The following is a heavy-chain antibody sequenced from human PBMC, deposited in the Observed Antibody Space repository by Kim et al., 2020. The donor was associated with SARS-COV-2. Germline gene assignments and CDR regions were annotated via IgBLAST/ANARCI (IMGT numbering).Heavy chain of an antibody. Sequence: TYCPASGKGRFTISRDNSKNTLYLQINSLRAENTAIYHGAKVPRELALDYWGQGTLVTVSS. V-gene: IGHV3-23*01. D-gene: IGHD1-26*01. CDR3: AKVPRELALDY. J-gene: IGHJ4*02. CDR2: T.